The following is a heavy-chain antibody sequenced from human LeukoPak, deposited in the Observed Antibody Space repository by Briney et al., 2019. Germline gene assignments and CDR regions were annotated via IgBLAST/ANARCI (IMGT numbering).Heavy chain of an antibody. Sequence: GASVKVSCKASGGTFSSHAISWVRQDPGQGLEWVGGLIPVIRTTNYAEKFQGRVTITTDESTRTSYMELRSLKSDETAVYYCARGKSGYDYGLDHWGQGSLVIVYS. V-gene: IGHV1-69*05. D-gene: IGHD5-12*01. J-gene: IGHJ4*02. CDR1: GGTFSSHA. CDR3: ARGKSGYDYGLDH. CDR2: LIPVIRTT.